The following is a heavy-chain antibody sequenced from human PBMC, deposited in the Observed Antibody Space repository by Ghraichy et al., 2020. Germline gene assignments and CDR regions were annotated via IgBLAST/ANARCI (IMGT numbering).Heavy chain of an antibody. Sequence: GGSLRLSCAASGFTFSSYGMHWVRQAPGKGLEWVAVIWYDGSNKYYADSVKGRFTISRDNSKNTLYLQMNSLRAEDTAVYYCARGYYYDSSDAFDIWGQGTMVTVSS. D-gene: IGHD3-22*01. CDR1: GFTFSSYG. J-gene: IGHJ3*02. CDR2: IWYDGSNK. CDR3: ARGYYYDSSDAFDI. V-gene: IGHV3-33*01.